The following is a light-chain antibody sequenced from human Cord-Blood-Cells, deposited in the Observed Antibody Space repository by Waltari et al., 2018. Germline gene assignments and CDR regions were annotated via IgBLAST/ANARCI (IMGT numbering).Light chain of an antibody. V-gene: IGKV4-1*01. J-gene: IGKJ2*01. CDR1: QSVLYSSNNKNY. Sequence: DFLLTQSPDSLAVPLVERATINCKSSQSVLYSSNNKNYLAWYQQKPGQPPKLLIYWASTRESGVPDRFSGSGSGTDFTLTISSLQAEDVAVYYCQQYYSTPYTFGQGTKLEIK. CDR3: QQYYSTPYT. CDR2: WAS.